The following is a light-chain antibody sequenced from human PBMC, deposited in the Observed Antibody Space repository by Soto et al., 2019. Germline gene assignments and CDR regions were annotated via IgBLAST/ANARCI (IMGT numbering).Light chain of an antibody. CDR3: QQRSNWPIT. Sequence: EIVMMQSRATLSVSPGERATLSCRASQSVSSYLAWYEQKAGQAPRLLIYHASNRATGIPARFSGSGSGTDFTLTISSLEPEDFAVYYCQQRSNWPITFGQGTRLEIK. CDR1: QSVSSY. J-gene: IGKJ5*01. V-gene: IGKV3-11*01. CDR2: HAS.